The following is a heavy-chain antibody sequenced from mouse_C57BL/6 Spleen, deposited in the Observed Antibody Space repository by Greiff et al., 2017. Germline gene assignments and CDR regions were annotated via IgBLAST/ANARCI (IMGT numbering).Heavy chain of an antibody. D-gene: IGHD2-1*01. V-gene: IGHV1-4*01. Sequence: QVQLQQSGAELARPGASVKMSCKASGYTFTSYTMHWVKQRPGQGLEWIGYINPSSGYTKYNQKFKDKATLTADKSSSTAYMQLSSLTSGDSAVYYCARSTMVTTLLDYWGQGTTLTVSS. CDR1: GYTFTSYT. CDR2: INPSSGYT. CDR3: ARSTMVTTLLDY. J-gene: IGHJ2*01.